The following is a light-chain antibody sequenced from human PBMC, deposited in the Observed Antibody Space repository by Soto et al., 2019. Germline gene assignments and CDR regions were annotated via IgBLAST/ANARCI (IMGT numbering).Light chain of an antibody. V-gene: IGKV1-39*01. CDR3: QQSYTTPPIT. CDR1: QGISSY. J-gene: IGKJ5*01. CDR2: AAS. Sequence: DIQMTQSPSSVSASVGDRVAITCRASQGISSYLGWYQQKPGKAPNLLIYAASTLQSGVPSRFGGSGSGTDFTLTISDLQPEDFATYYCQQSYTTPPITFGLGTRLENK.